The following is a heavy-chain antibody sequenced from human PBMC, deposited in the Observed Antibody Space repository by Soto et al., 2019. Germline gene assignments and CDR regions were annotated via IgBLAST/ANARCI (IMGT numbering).Heavy chain of an antibody. V-gene: IGHV5-51*01. J-gene: IGHJ4*01. D-gene: IGHD3-22*01. CDR2: IYPGDSDT. CDR3: ARSNSYDYEYSGYCFDY. Sequence: PGESLKISCQGSGYRFSNYWIGWVRQMPGKGLEWMGIIYPGDSDTRYSLSFEDQFTISADKSISTAYLEFHSLTASDTAIYYCARSNSYDYEYSGYCFDYWGHGTLVTVSS. CDR1: GYRFSNYW.